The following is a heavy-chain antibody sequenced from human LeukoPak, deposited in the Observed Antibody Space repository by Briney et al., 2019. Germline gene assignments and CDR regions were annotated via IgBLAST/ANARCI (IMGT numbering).Heavy chain of an antibody. CDR2: IIPIFGTA. CDR1: GGTFSSYA. V-gene: IGHV1-69*05. CDR3: AGGRTTGTTWGYFDY. Sequence: GASVKVSCKASGGTFSSYAISWVRQAPGQGLEWMGGIIPIFGTANYAQKFQGRVTITTDESTSTAYMELSSLRSEDTAVYYYAGGRTTGTTWGYFDYWGQGTLVTVSS. D-gene: IGHD1-1*01. J-gene: IGHJ4*02.